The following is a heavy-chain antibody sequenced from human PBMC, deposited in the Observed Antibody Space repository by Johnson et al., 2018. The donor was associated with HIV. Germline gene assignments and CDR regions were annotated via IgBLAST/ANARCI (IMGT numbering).Heavy chain of an antibody. CDR1: GLSFSNFG. Sequence: QVQLVESGGGVVQPGKSLTLSCVGSGLSFSNFGIHWVRQAPGKGPEWVAVISFDGNLKKYADSVKGRFTISRDNAKNSLYLQMNSLRAEDTAVYYCARGSSSWYGVFDAVDSWGQGAMVTVSA. V-gene: IGHV3-33*08. D-gene: IGHD6-13*01. J-gene: IGHJ3*02. CDR3: ARGSSSWYGVFDAVDS. CDR2: ISFDGNLK.